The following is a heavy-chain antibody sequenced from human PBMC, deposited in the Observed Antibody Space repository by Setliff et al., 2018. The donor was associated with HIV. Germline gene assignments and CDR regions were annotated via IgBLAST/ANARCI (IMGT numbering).Heavy chain of an antibody. D-gene: IGHD1-26*01. CDR3: ARRDGIGAFDI. V-gene: IGHV4-31*03. CDR1: GGSISSGGYY. CDR2: IYYSETT. Sequence: PSETLSLTCTVSGGSISSGGYYWSWIRQHPGKGLEWIGYIYYSETTYYNPSLKSRVTISVDKSKNHFSLKLTSVTAADTAVYYCARRDGIGAFDIWGQGTMVTVSS. J-gene: IGHJ3*02.